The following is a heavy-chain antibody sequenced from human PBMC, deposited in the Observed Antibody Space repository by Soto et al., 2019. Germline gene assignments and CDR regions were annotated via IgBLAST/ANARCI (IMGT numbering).Heavy chain of an antibody. J-gene: IGHJ3*02. CDR3: AIASGTHSPDSFAT. CDR1: GFTFLSNA. CDR2: ISYDGISK. V-gene: IGHV3-30-3*01. D-gene: IGHD1-26*01. Sequence: PGGSLRLSGAASGFTFLSNAIHWVRHAPCKGLEWVAVISYDGISKFYAASVKGRFTLSRDNSKNTLYLQMNSLRAEDTAVYYCAIASGTHSPDSFATFGQGIVITFSS.